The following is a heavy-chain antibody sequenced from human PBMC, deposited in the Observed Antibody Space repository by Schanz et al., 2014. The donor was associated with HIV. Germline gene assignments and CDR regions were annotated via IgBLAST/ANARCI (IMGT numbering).Heavy chain of an antibody. CDR1: GFTFRNFG. D-gene: IGHD1-1*01. CDR2: IWYDVTNI. J-gene: IGHJ6*02. CDR3: TKEVPPDV. V-gene: IGHV3-33*06. Sequence: QVQLVESGGGVVQPGKSLRLSCAASGFTFRNFGMHWARQAPGKGLEWVAVIWYDVTNIDYADSVKGRFTVSRDNSKNTLYLQMNSLRAEDTAVYYCTKEVPPDVWGQGTTVTVSS.